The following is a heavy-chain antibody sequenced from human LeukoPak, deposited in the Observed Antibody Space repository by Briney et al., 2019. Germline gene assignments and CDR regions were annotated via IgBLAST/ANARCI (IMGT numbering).Heavy chain of an antibody. CDR1: GGSISGQY. CDR3: ARSVSFIAAAGNWFDP. J-gene: IGHJ5*02. V-gene: IGHV4-59*06. CDR2: IYYSGST. Sequence: SETLSLTCTVSGGSISGQYWSLIRQPPGKGLEWIGYIYYSGSTYYNPSLKSRVTISVDTSKNQFSLKLSSVTAADTAVYYCARSVSFIAAAGNWFDPWGQGTLVTVSS. D-gene: IGHD6-13*01.